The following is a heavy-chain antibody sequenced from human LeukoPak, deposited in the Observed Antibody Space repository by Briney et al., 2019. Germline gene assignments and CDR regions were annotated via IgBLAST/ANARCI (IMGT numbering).Heavy chain of an antibody. Sequence: SVKVSCKASGGTFSIYAISWARQAPGQGLEWRGGIIPIFGTANYTQKFQGRVTITTDESTSTAYMELSSLRSEDTAVYYCARDRYEYDSSGYYDYWGQGTLVTVSS. CDR3: ARDRYEYDSSGYYDY. D-gene: IGHD3-22*01. CDR2: IIPIFGTA. J-gene: IGHJ4*02. CDR1: GGTFSIYA. V-gene: IGHV1-69*05.